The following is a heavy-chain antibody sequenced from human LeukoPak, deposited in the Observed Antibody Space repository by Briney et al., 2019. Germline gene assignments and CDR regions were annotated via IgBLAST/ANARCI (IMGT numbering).Heavy chain of an antibody. CDR2: ISAYNGNT. CDR3: ARDSCSSTSCAYNWFDP. V-gene: IGHV1-18*01. D-gene: IGHD2-2*01. J-gene: IGHJ5*02. Sequence: EASVQVSCQASGYTFTSYGISWVRQAPGQGLEWMGWISAYNGNTNYAQKLQGRVTMTTDTSTSTAYMELRSLRSDDTAVYYCARDSCSSTSCAYNWFDPWGQGTLVTVSS. CDR1: GYTFTSYG.